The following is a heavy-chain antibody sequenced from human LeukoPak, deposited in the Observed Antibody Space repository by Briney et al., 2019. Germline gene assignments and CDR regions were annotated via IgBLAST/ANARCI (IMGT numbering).Heavy chain of an antibody. CDR3: ARDLRAALDY. D-gene: IGHD6-6*01. V-gene: IGHV4-59*01. Sequence: SATLSLTCTVSGASISGYYWSWIRQPPGKGLEWIGYIYYSGSTNYNPSLKSRVTISVDTSKNQFSLKLSSVTAADTAVYYCARDLRAALDYWGQGTLVTVSS. CDR1: GASISGYY. J-gene: IGHJ4*02. CDR2: IYYSGST.